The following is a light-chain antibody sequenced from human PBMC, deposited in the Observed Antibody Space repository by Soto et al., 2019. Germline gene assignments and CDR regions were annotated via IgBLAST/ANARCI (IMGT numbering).Light chain of an antibody. CDR1: SSNIGSNY. Sequence: QAVVTQPPSASGTPGQRVTISCSGSSSNIGSNYVYWYQQLPGTAPKLLIYRNNQRPSGVPDRFSGSKSGTSASLAISGLRSDDEADYYCAAWDDSLSGYVVFGGRTKVTVL. CDR3: AAWDDSLSGYVV. J-gene: IGLJ2*01. V-gene: IGLV1-47*01. CDR2: RNN.